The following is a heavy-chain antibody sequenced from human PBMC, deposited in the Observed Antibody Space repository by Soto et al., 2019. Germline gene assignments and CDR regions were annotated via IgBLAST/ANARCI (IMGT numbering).Heavy chain of an antibody. Sequence: GESLKISCKASGYSFIGHWIGWVRQVPGKGPEWVGIIYPGDSETRYSPSFHGQVTISADKSIRTAYLQWRSLRAADTAMYYCARHSAGYCSGGSCPYYYDSWGRGTLVTVSS. CDR2: IYPGDSET. CDR3: ARHSAGYCSGGSCPYYYDS. CDR1: GYSFIGHW. V-gene: IGHV5-51*01. J-gene: IGHJ4*02. D-gene: IGHD2-15*01.